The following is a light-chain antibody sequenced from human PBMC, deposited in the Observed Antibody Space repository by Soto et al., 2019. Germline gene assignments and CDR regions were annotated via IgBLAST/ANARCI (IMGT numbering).Light chain of an antibody. Sequence: VKLSQSPSVLSASVGDTVTITCRASQALSNYLAWYQQKPGKAPDLLIYSASTLQSGVPSRFSGSGSETEFSLTIRALQPEDFATYYCQQLSRYPLTFCGVSMVDI. CDR2: SAS. CDR3: QQLSRYPLT. J-gene: IGKJ4*01. V-gene: IGKV1-9*01. CDR1: QALSNY.